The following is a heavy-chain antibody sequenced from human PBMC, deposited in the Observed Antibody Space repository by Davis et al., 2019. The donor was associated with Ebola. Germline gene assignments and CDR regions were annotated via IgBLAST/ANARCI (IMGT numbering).Heavy chain of an antibody. Sequence: SVKVSCKASGYTFSSYAISWVRQAPGQGLEWMGGIIPIFGTANYAQKFQGRVTITADESTSTAYMELSSLRSEDTAVYYCATCGGDCSTFDYWGQGTLVTVSS. CDR1: GYTFSSYA. CDR3: ATCGGDCSTFDY. D-gene: IGHD2-21*01. V-gene: IGHV1-69*13. J-gene: IGHJ4*02. CDR2: IIPIFGTA.